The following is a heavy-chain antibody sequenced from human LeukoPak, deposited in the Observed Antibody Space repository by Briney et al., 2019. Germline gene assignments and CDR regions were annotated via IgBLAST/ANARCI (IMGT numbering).Heavy chain of an antibody. J-gene: IGHJ4*02. CDR1: GGSISSSSYY. CDR2: IYYSGST. V-gene: IGHV4-39*07. D-gene: IGHD3-10*01. CDR3: ARGMVSGVMTGLDY. Sequence: SETLSLTCTVSGGSISSSSYYWGWIRQPPGKGLEWIGNIYYSGSTYYNPSLKSRVTISVDTSKNQFSLKLSSVTAADTAVYYCARGMVSGVMTGLDYWGQGTLVTVSS.